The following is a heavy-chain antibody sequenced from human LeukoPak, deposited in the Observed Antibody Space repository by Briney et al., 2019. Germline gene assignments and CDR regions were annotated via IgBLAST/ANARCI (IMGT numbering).Heavy chain of an antibody. J-gene: IGHJ3*02. CDR3: ARQKCTSTSCRTKNAFDI. Sequence: PSVTLSLPCTVSGSIISYYWRRIRQPPAQGLGWIGYIYTSGSTNYNPSLKSRVTISVDTSKNQFSLDPSSVTAADTAVYYCARQKCTSTSCRTKNAFDIWGQGTMVTVSS. CDR2: IYTSGST. D-gene: IGHD2-2*01. V-gene: IGHV4-4*09. CDR1: GSIISYY.